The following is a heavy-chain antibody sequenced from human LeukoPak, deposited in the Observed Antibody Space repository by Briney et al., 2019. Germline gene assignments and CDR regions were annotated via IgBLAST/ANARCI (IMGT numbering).Heavy chain of an antibody. D-gene: IGHD1-26*01. CDR2: IYYSGTT. J-gene: IGHJ3*02. CDR3: ARDMESGSTRGRAFNI. CDR1: GGSISGYY. V-gene: IGHV4-59*01. Sequence: PSETLSLTCTVSGGSISGYYWSWIRQPPGKGLEWIGSIYYSGTTNYNPSLKTRVTISVDTSKNQFSLKLSSVTAADTAMYFCARDMESGSTRGRAFNIWGQGTMVTVSS.